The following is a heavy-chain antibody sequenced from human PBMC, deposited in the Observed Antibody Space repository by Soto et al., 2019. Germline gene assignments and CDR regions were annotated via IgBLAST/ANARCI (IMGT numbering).Heavy chain of an antibody. CDR3: AKGGRQWMVTSDFNY. CDR1: GFTFSDYA. V-gene: IGHV3-30*18. J-gene: IGHJ4*02. Sequence: VQLVESGGGVVQPGRSLRLSCAASGFTFSDYAMHWGRQAPGKGLEWVAVVSHDGRNTHYADSVKGRFTISRDSSKNTVSLQMTSLRAEDTAVYYCAKGGRQWMVTSDFNYWGQGALVTVSS. CDR2: VSHDGRNT. D-gene: IGHD6-19*01.